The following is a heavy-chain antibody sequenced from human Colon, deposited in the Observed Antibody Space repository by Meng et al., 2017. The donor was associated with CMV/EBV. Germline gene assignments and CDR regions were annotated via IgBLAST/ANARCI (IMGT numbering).Heavy chain of an antibody. CDR1: GYTFTSYY. CDR3: ARGGTGTQMDYYYGMDV. Sequence: ASVQVSCKASGYTFTSYYMHWVRQAPGQGLEWMGIINPSGGSTSYAQKFQGRVTMTRDTSTSTVYMELSSLRSEDTAVYYCARGGTGTQMDYYYGMDVWGQGTTVTVSS. V-gene: IGHV1-46*01. CDR2: INPSGGST. J-gene: IGHJ6*02. D-gene: IGHD1-1*01.